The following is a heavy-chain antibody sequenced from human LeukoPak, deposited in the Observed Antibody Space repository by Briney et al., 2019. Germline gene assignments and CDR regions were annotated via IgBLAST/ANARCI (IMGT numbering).Heavy chain of an antibody. CDR2: IRYDGSNK. Sequence: GGSLRLSCAASGFTFSSYGMHWVRQAPGKGLEWVAFIRYDGSNKYYADSVKGRFTISRDNSKNTLYLQMNSLRAEDTAVYFCARLFRIGAGRDYFDYWGQGTLVTVSS. V-gene: IGHV3-30*02. J-gene: IGHJ4*02. CDR3: ARLFRIGAGRDYFDY. D-gene: IGHD3-10*01. CDR1: GFTFSSYG.